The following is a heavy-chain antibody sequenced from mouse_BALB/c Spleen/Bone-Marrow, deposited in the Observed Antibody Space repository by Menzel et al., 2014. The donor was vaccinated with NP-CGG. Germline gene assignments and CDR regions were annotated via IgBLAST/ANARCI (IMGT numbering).Heavy chain of an antibody. CDR2: INPSNGRT. CDR1: GYTFTSYW. V-gene: IGHV1S81*02. J-gene: IGHJ2*01. CDR3: ARGTFDY. Sequence: VQLQQSGAELVKPGASVKLSCKASGYTFTSYWMHWVKQRPGQGLEWIGEINPSNGRTNYNEKFKSKATLTVDKSSSTAYMQLSSLTSEDSAVYYCARGTFDYWGRGTTLTVSS.